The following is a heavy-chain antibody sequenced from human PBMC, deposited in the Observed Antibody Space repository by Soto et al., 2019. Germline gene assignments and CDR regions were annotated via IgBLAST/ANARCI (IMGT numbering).Heavy chain of an antibody. V-gene: IGHV3-23*01. CDR2: ISGSGGST. CDR1: GFTFSSYA. J-gene: IGHJ4*02. CDR3: ATRGLSNRAGYCSGGSCQPFDY. Sequence: HPGGSLRLSCAASGFTFSSYAMSWVRQAPGKGLEWVSAISGSGGSTYYADSVKGRFTISRDNSKNTLYLQMNSLRAEDTAVYYCATRGLSNRAGYCSGGSCQPFDYWGQGTLDTVSS. D-gene: IGHD2-15*01.